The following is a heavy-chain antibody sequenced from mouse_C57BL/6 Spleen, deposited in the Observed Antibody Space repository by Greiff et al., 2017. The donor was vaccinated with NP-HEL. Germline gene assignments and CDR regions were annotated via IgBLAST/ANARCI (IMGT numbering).Heavy chain of an antibody. CDR3: ARLEGFTEDY. J-gene: IGHJ2*01. Sequence: QVQLQQSGAELVKPGASVKMSCKASGYTFTSYWITWVKQRPGQGLEWIGDIYPGSGSTNYNEKFKSKATLTVDTSSRTDYMQLDNLTSEDSAVYYCARLEGFTEDYWGQGTTLTVSS. CDR1: GYTFTSYW. CDR2: IYPGSGST. V-gene: IGHV1-55*01.